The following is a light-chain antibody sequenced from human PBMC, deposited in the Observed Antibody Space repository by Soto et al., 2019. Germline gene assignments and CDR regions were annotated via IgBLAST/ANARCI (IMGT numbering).Light chain of an antibody. J-gene: IGLJ1*01. Sequence: QSVLSQPPSASGTPGQRVTISCSGSTSNIESHTVNWYQNLPGTAPKLLINTNNQRPSGVPDRFSGYKSGTSAYLVISGLQSEDEDDYYCATWADSLKGVFGTGTKLTVL. CDR2: TNN. V-gene: IGLV1-44*01. CDR3: ATWADSLKGV. CDR1: TSNIESHT.